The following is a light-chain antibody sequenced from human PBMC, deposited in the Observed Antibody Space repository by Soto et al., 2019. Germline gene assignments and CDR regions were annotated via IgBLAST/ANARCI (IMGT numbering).Light chain of an antibody. CDR3: QQSYSTPRT. V-gene: IGKV1-39*01. Sequence: DIQMTQSPSSLSASVGDRVTITCRARQRISTYLDWYQQKVGQAPKLLIYAASSLERGIPSRFSGSGSGTDFTLTISSLQPEDFSAYYCQQSYSTPRTFGQVTKLEIK. J-gene: IGKJ2*02. CDR2: AAS. CDR1: QRISTY.